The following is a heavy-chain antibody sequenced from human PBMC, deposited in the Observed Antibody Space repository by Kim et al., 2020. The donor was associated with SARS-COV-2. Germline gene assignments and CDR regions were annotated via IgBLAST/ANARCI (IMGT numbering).Heavy chain of an antibody. CDR1: GGTFSSYA. CDR2: IIPIFGTA. V-gene: IGHV1-69*13. J-gene: IGHJ4*02. CDR3: ARDLMVRGRNY. Sequence: SVKVSCKASGGTFSSYAISWVRQAPGQGLEWMGGIIPIFGTANYAQKFQGRVTITADESTSTAYMELSSLRSEDTAVYYCARDLMVRGRNYWGQGTLVTVSS. D-gene: IGHD3-10*01.